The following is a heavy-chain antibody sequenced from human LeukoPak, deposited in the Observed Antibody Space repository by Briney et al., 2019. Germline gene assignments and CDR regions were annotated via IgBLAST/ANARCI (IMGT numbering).Heavy chain of an antibody. D-gene: IGHD3/OR15-3a*01. CDR2: IYPGDSNT. CDR1: EYSFTSYW. J-gene: IGHJ4*02. V-gene: IGHV5-51*01. Sequence: GESLKISCKGSEYSFTSYWIGWVRQMPGKGLEWMGTIYPGDSNTRYSPSFQGQVTISADKSISTAYSQWNSLKASDTAMYYCARSGLLDYWGQGTLVTVSS. CDR3: ARSGLLDY.